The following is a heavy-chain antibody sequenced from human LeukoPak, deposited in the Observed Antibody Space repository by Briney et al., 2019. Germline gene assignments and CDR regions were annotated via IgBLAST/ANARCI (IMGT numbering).Heavy chain of an antibody. CDR3: ASGRTIFYYYMDV. V-gene: IGHV1-2*02. J-gene: IGHJ6*03. CDR1: GYTFTGYY. Sequence: ASVKVSCKASGYTFTGYYMHWVRQAPGQGLEWMGWIEPNSGGTKYAQEFQGRVTITRDTSISTVYMELSSLRFDERAVYYCASGRTIFYYYMDVWGKGTTVSIS. D-gene: IGHD3-3*02. CDR2: IEPNSGGT.